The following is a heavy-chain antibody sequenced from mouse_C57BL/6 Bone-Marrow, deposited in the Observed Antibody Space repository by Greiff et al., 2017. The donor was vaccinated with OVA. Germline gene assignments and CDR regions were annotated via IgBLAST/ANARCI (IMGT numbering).Heavy chain of an antibody. CDR2: IHPNSGST. J-gene: IGHJ4*01. D-gene: IGHD1-1*01. CDR3: ARFPSYYGSSPYYYAMDY. CDR1: GYTFTSYW. Sequence: VQLQQPGAELVKPGASVKLSCKASGYTFTSYWMHWVKQRPGQGLEWIGMIHPNSGSTNYNEKFKSKATLTVDKSSSTAYMQLSSLTSEDSAVYYCARFPSYYGSSPYYYAMDYWGQGTSVTVSS. V-gene: IGHV1-64*01.